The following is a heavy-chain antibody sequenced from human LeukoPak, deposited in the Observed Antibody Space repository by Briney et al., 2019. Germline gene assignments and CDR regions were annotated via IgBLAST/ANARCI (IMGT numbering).Heavy chain of an antibody. CDR1: GGSISSGGYY. CDR3: ARTPRFLEWLSRLAFDI. V-gene: IGHV4-30-2*01. CDR2: IYHSGST. J-gene: IGHJ3*02. D-gene: IGHD3-3*01. Sequence: SQTLSLTCTVSGGSISSGGYYWSWIRQPPGKGLEWIGYIYHSGSTYYNPSLKSRVTISVDRSKNQFSLKLSSVTAADTAVYYCARTPRFLEWLSRLAFDIWGQGTMVTVSS.